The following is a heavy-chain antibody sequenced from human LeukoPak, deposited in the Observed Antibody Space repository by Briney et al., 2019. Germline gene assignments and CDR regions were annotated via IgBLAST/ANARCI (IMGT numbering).Heavy chain of an antibody. J-gene: IGHJ5*02. CDR3: ARESDYGGPHGWFDP. V-gene: IGHV1-69*13. D-gene: IGHD4-23*01. CDR2: IIPIFGTA. Sequence: SVKVSCKASGGTFSSYAISWVRQAPGQGLEWMGGIIPIFGTANYAQKFQGRVTITADESTSTAYMELSSLRSEDTAVYYCARESDYGGPHGWFDPWGQGTLVTVSS. CDR1: GGTFSSYA.